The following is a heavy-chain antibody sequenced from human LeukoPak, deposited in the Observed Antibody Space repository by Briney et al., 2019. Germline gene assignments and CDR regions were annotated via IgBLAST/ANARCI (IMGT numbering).Heavy chain of an antibody. D-gene: IGHD3-16*01. V-gene: IGHV3-74*01. CDR1: GFTFSTYW. CDR3: ATGGGGSDY. CDR2: VNSDGSHT. J-gene: IGHJ4*02. Sequence: GGSLTLPCTASGFTFSTYWMHWVRQAPGKGLVWVSRVNSDGSHTSYADSVKGRFTISRDNAKKTLYLQMNNLRAEDTAVYYCATGGGGSDYWGQGTLVTVSS.